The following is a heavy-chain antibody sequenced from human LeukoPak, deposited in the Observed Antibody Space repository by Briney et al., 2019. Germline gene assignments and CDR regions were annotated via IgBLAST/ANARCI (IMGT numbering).Heavy chain of an antibody. V-gene: IGHV5-51*01. Sequence: GESLKISCKGSGYSFTSYWIGWVRQMPGKGLEWMGIIYPGDSDTRYSPSFQGQVTISADKSISTAYLQWSSLKASDTAMYYCAGHREGYCSSTSCPTPYYYYYYMDVWGKGTTVTVSS. CDR1: GYSFTSYW. D-gene: IGHD2-2*01. J-gene: IGHJ6*03. CDR2: IYPGDSDT. CDR3: AGHREGYCSSTSCPTPYYYYYYMDV.